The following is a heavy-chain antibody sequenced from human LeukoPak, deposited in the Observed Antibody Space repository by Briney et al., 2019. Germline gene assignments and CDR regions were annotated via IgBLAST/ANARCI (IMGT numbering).Heavy chain of an antibody. CDR3: AKDRGSYPDRSGPDWFFDL. CDR2: IRSSGDST. J-gene: IGHJ2*01. D-gene: IGHD3-22*01. V-gene: IGHV3-23*01. Sequence: GGTLRLSCAASGFTFSNYGMSWVRQAPGKGLEWVSSIRSSGDSTYYADSVKGRFTISRDNSKNTLYLQMSSLRAEDTAIYFCAKDRGSYPDRSGPDWFFDLWGRGTLVTVSS. CDR1: GFTFSNYG.